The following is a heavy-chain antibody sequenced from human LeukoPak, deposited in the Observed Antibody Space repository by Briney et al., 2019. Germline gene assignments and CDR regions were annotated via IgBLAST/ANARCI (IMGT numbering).Heavy chain of an antibody. Sequence: SETLSLTCAVYGGSFSGYYWSWVRQPPGKGLEWIGEISHSGSTNYNPSLKSRVTISVDTSKNQFSLKLSSVTAADTAVYYCARMVVVVVAATGWFDPWGQGTLVTVSS. J-gene: IGHJ5*02. CDR3: ARMVVVVVAATGWFDP. V-gene: IGHV4-34*01. CDR1: GGSFSGYY. D-gene: IGHD2-15*01. CDR2: ISHSGST.